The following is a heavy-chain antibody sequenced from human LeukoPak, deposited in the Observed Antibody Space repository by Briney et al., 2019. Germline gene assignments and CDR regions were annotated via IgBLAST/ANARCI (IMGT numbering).Heavy chain of an antibody. D-gene: IGHD5-18*01. Sequence: SQTLSLTCTVSGGSISSGGYYWSWIRQHPGKGLEWIGYIYYSGSTYYNPSLKSRVTISVDTSKNQFSLKVSSVTAADTAVYYCARLPHGYSYDYFDYWGQGTLVTVSS. J-gene: IGHJ4*02. CDR3: ARLPHGYSYDYFDY. CDR1: GGSISSGGYY. CDR2: IYYSGST. V-gene: IGHV4-31*03.